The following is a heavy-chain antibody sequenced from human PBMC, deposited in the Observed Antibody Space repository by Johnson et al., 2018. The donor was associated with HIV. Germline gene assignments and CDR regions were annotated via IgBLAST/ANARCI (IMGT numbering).Heavy chain of an antibody. CDR3: TTDITMIIVAKRADDAFDI. D-gene: IGHD3-22*01. CDR2: IYSGGST. Sequence: MLLVESGGGLVQPGGSLRLSCAASGFTVSSNYVSWVRQAPGKGLEWVSVIYSGGSTYYADSVKGRFTISRDNSKNTLYLQMNSLKTEDTSIYYCTTDITMIIVAKRADDAFDIGGQGTMVTVSS. V-gene: IGHV3-66*01. J-gene: IGHJ3*02. CDR1: GFTVSSNY.